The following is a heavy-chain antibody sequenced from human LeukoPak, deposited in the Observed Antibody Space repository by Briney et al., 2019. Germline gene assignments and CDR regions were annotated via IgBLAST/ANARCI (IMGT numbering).Heavy chain of an antibody. CDR2: ISSSGSTI. D-gene: IGHD1-26*01. J-gene: IGHJ6*03. CDR3: ARVPEGELPHYYYYYYMDV. Sequence: GGSLRLSCAASGFTFSSYAMSWVRQAPGKGLEWVSYISSSGSTIYYADSVKGRFTISRDNAKNSLYLQMNSLRAEDTAVYYCARVPEGELPHYYYYYYMDVWGKGTTVTVSS. V-gene: IGHV3-48*04. CDR1: GFTFSSYA.